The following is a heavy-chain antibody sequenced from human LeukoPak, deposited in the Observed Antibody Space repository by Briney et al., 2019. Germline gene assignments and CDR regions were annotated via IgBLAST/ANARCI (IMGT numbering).Heavy chain of an antibody. D-gene: IGHD3-10*01. CDR2: INPSGGST. CDR3: VRERERGTYFL. CDR1: GYTFTSSY. V-gene: IGHV1-46*01. Sequence: ASVKVSCKASGYTFTSSYMHWVRQAPGQGLEWMGIINPSGGSTSYAQKFQGRVTMARDTSTSTVYLDLSSLRSEDTAVYYCVRERERGTYFLWGQGTLVTVSS. J-gene: IGHJ4*02.